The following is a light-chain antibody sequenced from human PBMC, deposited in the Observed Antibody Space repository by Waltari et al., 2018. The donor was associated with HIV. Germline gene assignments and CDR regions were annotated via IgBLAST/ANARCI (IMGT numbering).Light chain of an antibody. CDR3: QTWDSNTFI. CDR1: KLAKKF. J-gene: IGLJ1*01. V-gene: IGLV3-1*01. Sequence: SQPTSVSVSPGQTATVSCSGEKLAKKFVCWYRKRPGQSPDLFIFQDSRRPSGISDRFSGSTSGTKATLTIRETQSLDEGDYYCQTWDSNTFIFGSGTRVTVL. CDR2: QDS.